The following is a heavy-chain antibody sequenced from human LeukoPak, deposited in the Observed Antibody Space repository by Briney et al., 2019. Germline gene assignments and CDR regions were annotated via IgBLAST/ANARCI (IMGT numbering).Heavy chain of an antibody. J-gene: IGHJ4*02. Sequence: ASVKVSCKASGYTFTGYYMHWVRQAPGQGLEWMGWINPNSGGTNYAQKFQGKVTMTRDTSISTAYMELSRLRSDDTAVYYCARDKYGSGWVDYWGQGTLVTVSS. CDR2: INPNSGGT. CDR3: ARDKYGSGWVDY. CDR1: GYTFTGYY. D-gene: IGHD6-19*01. V-gene: IGHV1-2*02.